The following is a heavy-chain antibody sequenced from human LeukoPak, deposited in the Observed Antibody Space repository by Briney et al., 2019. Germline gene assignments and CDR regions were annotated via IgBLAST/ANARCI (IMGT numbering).Heavy chain of an antibody. CDR2: IYSGGST. CDR3: ARGPLWELPYYFDY. D-gene: IGHD1-26*01. J-gene: IGHJ4*02. Sequence: GGSLRLSCAASGFTVSSNYMSWVRQAPGKGLEWVSVIYSGGSTYYADSVKGRFTISRDNSKNTLYLQMNSLRAEDTAVYYCARGPLWELPYYFDYWGQGTLVTVSS. CDR1: GFTVSSNY. V-gene: IGHV3-53*01.